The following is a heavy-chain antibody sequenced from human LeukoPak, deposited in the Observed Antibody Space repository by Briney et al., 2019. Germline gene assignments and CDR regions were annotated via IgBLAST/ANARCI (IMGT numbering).Heavy chain of an antibody. V-gene: IGHV4-59*01. CDR2: IYYSGST. Sequence: SETLSLTCTVSGGSISIYYWSWIRQPPGKGLEWIGYIYYSGSTNYNPSLKSRVTLSIDTSKNQFSLKLSSVTAADTAVYYCARTPSDYYGSGSNRQVRLYFDYWGPGTLVTVSS. CDR1: GGSISIYY. CDR3: ARTPSDYYGSGSNRQVRLYFDY. J-gene: IGHJ4*02. D-gene: IGHD3-10*01.